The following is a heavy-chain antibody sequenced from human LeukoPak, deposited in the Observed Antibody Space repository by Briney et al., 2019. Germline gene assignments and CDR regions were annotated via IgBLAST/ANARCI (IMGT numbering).Heavy chain of an antibody. Sequence: PGGSLRLSCAVSGFNVSSNYLNWVRQAPGKGPEWVSVIYSGGSTYYADSVKGGFTISRDNSKNTLYLQMNSLRAEDTAVYHCARVDSRTAQFDYWGQGTLVTVSS. CDR3: ARVDSRTAQFDY. D-gene: IGHD6-13*01. J-gene: IGHJ4*02. V-gene: IGHV3-66*01. CDR1: GFNVSSNY. CDR2: IYSGGST.